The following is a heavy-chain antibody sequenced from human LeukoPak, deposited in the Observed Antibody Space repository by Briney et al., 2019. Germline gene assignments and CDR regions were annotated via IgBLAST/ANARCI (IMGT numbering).Heavy chain of an antibody. Sequence: ASVKVSCKASGYTFTSYGISWVRQAPGQGLDWMGWISAYNGNTNYAQKLQGRVTMTTDTSTSTAYMELRSLRSDDTAVYYCARDPRFTIFGVVTSYYFDYWGQGTPVTVSS. J-gene: IGHJ4*02. V-gene: IGHV1-18*01. D-gene: IGHD3-3*01. CDR3: ARDPRFTIFGVVTSYYFDY. CDR2: ISAYNGNT. CDR1: GYTFTSYG.